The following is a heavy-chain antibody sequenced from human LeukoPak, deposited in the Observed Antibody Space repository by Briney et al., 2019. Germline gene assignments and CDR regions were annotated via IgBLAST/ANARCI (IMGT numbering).Heavy chain of an antibody. CDR1: GYTFTNYG. CDR3: ASRVFGRGATTAY. CDR2: ISAYNGNT. J-gene: IGHJ4*02. D-gene: IGHD1-26*01. V-gene: IGHV1-18*01. Sequence: ASVKVSCKASGYTFTNYGVTWVRQAPGQGLEWMGWISAYNGNTNYAQKFQGRVTMTTDTSTSTAYMELRSPRSGDTAVYYCASRVFGRGATTAYWGQGTLVTVSS.